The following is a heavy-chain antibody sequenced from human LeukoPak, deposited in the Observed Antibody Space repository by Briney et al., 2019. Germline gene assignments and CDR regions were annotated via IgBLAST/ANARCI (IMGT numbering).Heavy chain of an antibody. CDR2: TYYRSKWYN. CDR3: ARGGYYDFWSGYSNWFDP. D-gene: IGHD3-3*01. V-gene: IGHV6-1*01. J-gene: IGHJ5*02. CDR1: GDSVSSNSAA. Sequence: SQTLSLTCAISGDSVSSNSAAWNWIRQSPSRGLEWLGRTYYRSKWYNDYAVSVKSRITINPDTSKNQFPLQLNSVTPEDTAVYYCARGGYYDFWSGYSNWFDPWGQGTLVTVSS.